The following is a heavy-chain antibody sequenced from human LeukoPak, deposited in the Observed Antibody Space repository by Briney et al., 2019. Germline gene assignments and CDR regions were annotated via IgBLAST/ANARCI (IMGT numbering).Heavy chain of an antibody. D-gene: IGHD1-26*01. CDR3: SREWEGYVDY. J-gene: IGHJ4*02. V-gene: IGHV3-49*03. CDR2: IRSKAYGGTT. Sequence: PGGSLRLSCAASGFTFSSYSMSWFRQAPGKGLEWVGFIRSKAYGGTTEYAASVKDRFTISRDDSKSIAYLQMNSLKTEDTAVYYCSREWEGYVDYWGQGTLVTVSS. CDR1: GFTFSSYS.